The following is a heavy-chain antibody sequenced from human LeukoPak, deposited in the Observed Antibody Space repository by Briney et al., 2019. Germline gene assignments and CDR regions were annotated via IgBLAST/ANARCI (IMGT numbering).Heavy chain of an antibody. D-gene: IGHD7-27*01. J-gene: IGHJ5*02. Sequence: SETLSLTCTVSGGSISSYYWSWIRQHPGKGLEWIGYTSYSGSTYYNPSLKSRVIISVDTSKSQFSLRVSSVTAADTAVYYCAGEVTGEHWFDPWGQGTLVTVSS. CDR1: GGSISSYY. CDR3: AGEVTGEHWFDP. V-gene: IGHV4-59*06. CDR2: TSYSGST.